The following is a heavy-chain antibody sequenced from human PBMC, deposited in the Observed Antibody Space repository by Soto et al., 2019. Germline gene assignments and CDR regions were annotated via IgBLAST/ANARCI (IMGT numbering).Heavy chain of an antibody. CDR3: AGITFGGRYYGMDV. Sequence: QVQLQESGPGLVKPSQTLSLTCTVSGGSISSGGYYWSWIRQHPGKGLEWIGYIYYSGSTYYNPYLKSRVTIAVDTSKNQFSLKLSSVTAADTAVYYCAGITFGGRYYGMDVWGQGTTVTVSS. D-gene: IGHD3-16*01. CDR1: GGSISSGGYY. J-gene: IGHJ6*02. CDR2: IYYSGST. V-gene: IGHV4-31*03.